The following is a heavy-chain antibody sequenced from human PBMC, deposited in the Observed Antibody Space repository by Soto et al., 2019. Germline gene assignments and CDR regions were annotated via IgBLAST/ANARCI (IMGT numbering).Heavy chain of an antibody. Sequence: QLQLQESGPGLVKPSETLSLTCTVSGGSISDDTYYWGWIRQPPGKGLEWIGSIDYSGTSSYNPSLERRLTMNVDTSKKHVYLRLSYVTATDTAVYYCASLHGTRPGCVPLEPWGHGNLVTVSS. CDR2: IDYSGTS. J-gene: IGHJ5*02. CDR3: ASLHGTRPGCVPLEP. D-gene: IGHD2-8*01. V-gene: IGHV4-39*02. CDR1: GGSISDDTYY.